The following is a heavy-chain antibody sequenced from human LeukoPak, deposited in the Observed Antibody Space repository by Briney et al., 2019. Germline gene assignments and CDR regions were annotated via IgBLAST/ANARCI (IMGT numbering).Heavy chain of an antibody. CDR3: ARVPYDYVWGSYRPGGFDY. J-gene: IGHJ4*02. V-gene: IGHV4-39*07. D-gene: IGHD3-16*02. CDR1: GGSVSSSSYY. CDR2: IYYSGST. Sequence: SETLSLTCTVSGGSVSSSSYYWGWIRQPPGKGLEWIGSIYYSGSTYYNPSLKSRVTISVDTSKNQFSLKLSSVTAADTAVYYCARVPYDYVWGSYRPGGFDYWGQGTLVTVSS.